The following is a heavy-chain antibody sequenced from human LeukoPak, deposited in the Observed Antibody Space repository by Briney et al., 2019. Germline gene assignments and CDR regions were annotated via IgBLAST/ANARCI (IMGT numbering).Heavy chain of an antibody. CDR3: TRVRALYGAPSSSPYFDY. Sequence: GGSLRLSCTASGFTFGDYAMSWFRQAPGKGLEWVGFIRSKAYGGTTEYAASVKGRFTISRDDSKSIAYLQMNSLKTEDTAVYYCTRVRALYGAPSSSPYFDYWGQGTLVTVSS. D-gene: IGHD6-13*01. CDR2: IRSKAYGGTT. CDR1: GFTFGDYA. J-gene: IGHJ4*02. V-gene: IGHV3-49*03.